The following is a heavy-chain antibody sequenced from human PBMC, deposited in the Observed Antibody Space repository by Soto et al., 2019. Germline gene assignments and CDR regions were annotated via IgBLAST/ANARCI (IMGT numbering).Heavy chain of an antibody. CDR1: GFTFSSYW. D-gene: IGHD2-15*01. V-gene: IGHV3-74*01. J-gene: IGHJ6*02. CDR3: ARGYCSGGSCLYYYYGMDV. CDR2: INSDGSST. Sequence: GGSLRLSCAASGFTFSSYWMHWVRQAPGKGLVWVSRINSDGSSTSYADSVKGRFTISRDNAKNTLYLQMNSLRAEDTAVYYCARGYCSGGSCLYYYYGMDVWGQGTTVTVSS.